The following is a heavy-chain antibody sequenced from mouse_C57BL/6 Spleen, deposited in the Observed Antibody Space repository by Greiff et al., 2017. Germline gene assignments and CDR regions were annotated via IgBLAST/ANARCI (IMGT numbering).Heavy chain of an antibody. CDR1: GFSLTSYG. CDR3: ARSYDYDVGDWYFDV. J-gene: IGHJ1*03. CDR2: IWSGGST. Sequence: QVQLKESGPGLVQPSQSLSITCTVSGFSLTSYGVHWVRQSPGKGLEWLGVIWSGGSTDYNAAFISRRSISKDNSTSQVFFKRNSLQADDTAIYYCARSYDYDVGDWYFDVWGTGTTVTVSS. V-gene: IGHV2-2*01. D-gene: IGHD2-4*01.